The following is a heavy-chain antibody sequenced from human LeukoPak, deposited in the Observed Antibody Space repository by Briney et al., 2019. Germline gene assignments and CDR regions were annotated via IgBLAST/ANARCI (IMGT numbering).Heavy chain of an antibody. D-gene: IGHD3-3*01. CDR1: GGSISSSRYY. CDR2: IYYSGST. CDR3: ARGWSGYPTPINWFDP. V-gene: IGHV4-39*01. J-gene: IGHJ5*02. Sequence: SETLSLTCTVSGGSISSSRYYWGWIRQPPGKGLEWIGSIYYSGSTYYNPSLKSRVTISVDTSKNQFSLKLSSVTAADTAVYYCARGWSGYPTPINWFDPWGQGTLVTVSS.